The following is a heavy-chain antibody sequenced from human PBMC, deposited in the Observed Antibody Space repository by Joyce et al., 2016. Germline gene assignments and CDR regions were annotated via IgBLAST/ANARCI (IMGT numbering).Heavy chain of an antibody. Sequence: QVQLVQSGAEVKKPGSSVKVSCKSSGGTFGSYAINWVRQAPGQGLEWMGRIIPMFGTTNYGQKFQGRVTSIADESTGTAYMELSSLRSEDTAVYYCARAYPLPPLVQSPFDSWGQGTLVTVSS. CDR3: ARAYPLPPLVQSPFDS. D-gene: IGHD3-10*01. V-gene: IGHV1-69*18. CDR1: GGTFGSYA. J-gene: IGHJ4*02. CDR2: IIPMFGTT.